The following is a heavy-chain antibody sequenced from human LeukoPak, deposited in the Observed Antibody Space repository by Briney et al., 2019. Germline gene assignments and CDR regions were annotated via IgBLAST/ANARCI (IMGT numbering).Heavy chain of an antibody. J-gene: IGHJ4*02. Sequence: PLTLTCTVSGGSISSGSYYGSWIRQPARKGLEWIGRIYTGGSTNYNPSLKSRVTISVATSKNQFSLKLSYVTATETAVDYCKRDGYSYGVPFDYWGQGTLVTVSS. D-gene: IGHD5-18*01. V-gene: IGHV4-61*02. CDR3: KRDGYSYGVPFDY. CDR2: IYTGGST. CDR1: GGSISSGSYY.